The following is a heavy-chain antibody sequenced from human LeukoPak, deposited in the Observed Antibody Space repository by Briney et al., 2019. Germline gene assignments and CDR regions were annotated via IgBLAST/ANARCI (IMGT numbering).Heavy chain of an antibody. J-gene: IGHJ5*02. D-gene: IGHD3-3*01. CDR3: ARGHRITIIGVVIGKVYWFDP. V-gene: IGHV1-8*01. CDR2: MNPNSGNT. Sequence: GASVKVSCKASGYTFTSYDINWVRQATGQGLEWMGWMNPNSGNTGYAQKFQGRVTMTRNTSISTAYMELSSLRSEDTAVYYCARGHRITIIGVVIGKVYWFDPWGQGTLVTVSS. CDR1: GYTFTSYD.